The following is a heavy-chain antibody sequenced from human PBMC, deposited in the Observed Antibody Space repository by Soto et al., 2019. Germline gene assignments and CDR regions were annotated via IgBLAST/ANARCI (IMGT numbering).Heavy chain of an antibody. V-gene: IGHV3-9*01. D-gene: IGHD5-12*01. CDR1: GFTFDDYA. Sequence: GGSLRLSCAASGFTFDDYAMHWVRQAPGKGLEWVSGISWNSGSIGYADSVKGRFTIFRDNAKNSLYRQMNSLRAEDTALYYCAKTRGPDIVATIYYYMDVWGKGTTVTVSS. CDR3: AKTRGPDIVATIYYYMDV. J-gene: IGHJ6*03. CDR2: ISWNSGSI.